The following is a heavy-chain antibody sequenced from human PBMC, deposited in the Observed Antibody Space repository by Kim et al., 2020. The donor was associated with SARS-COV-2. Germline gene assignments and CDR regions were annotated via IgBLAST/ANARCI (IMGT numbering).Heavy chain of an antibody. CDR3: ARGYKAVAGYYGMDV. Sequence: SETLSLTCAVYGGSFSGYYWSWIRQPPGKGLEWIGEINHSGSTNYNPSLKSRVTISVDTSKNQFSLKLSSVTAADTAVYYCARGYKAVAGYYGMDVWGQGTTVTVSS. J-gene: IGHJ6*02. D-gene: IGHD6-19*01. CDR2: INHSGST. V-gene: IGHV4-34*01. CDR1: GGSFSGYY.